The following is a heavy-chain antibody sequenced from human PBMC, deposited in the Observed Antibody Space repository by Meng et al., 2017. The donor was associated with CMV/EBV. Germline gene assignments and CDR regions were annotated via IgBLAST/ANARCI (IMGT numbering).Heavy chain of an antibody. D-gene: IGHD3-3*01. V-gene: IGHV4-34*01. J-gene: IGHJ4*02. CDR3: ARALRFLEWLPDY. CDR1: GGSFSGYY. CDR2: INHSGST. Sequence: SETLSLTCAVYGGSFSGYYWSWIRQPPGKGLEWIGEINHSGSTNYNSSLKSRVTISVDTSKNQFSLKLSSVTAADTAVYYCARALRFLEWLPDYWGQGTLVTVSS.